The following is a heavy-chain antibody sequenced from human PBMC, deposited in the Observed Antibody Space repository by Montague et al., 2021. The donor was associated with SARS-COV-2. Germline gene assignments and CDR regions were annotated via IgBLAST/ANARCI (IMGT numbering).Heavy chain of an antibody. D-gene: IGHD3-16*01. CDR2: IYASGSI. V-gene: IGHV4-4*07. CDR1: GVSITSYY. Sequence: SETLSLTCSISGVSITSYYWSWVRQPAGKGLEWIGHIYASGSINYSPSHKSRVRLSIDNPKNQFPLKLESLTAADTAVYYCVRDGGNWYYFDYWGQGALVTVSS. J-gene: IGHJ4*02. CDR3: VRDGGNWYYFDY.